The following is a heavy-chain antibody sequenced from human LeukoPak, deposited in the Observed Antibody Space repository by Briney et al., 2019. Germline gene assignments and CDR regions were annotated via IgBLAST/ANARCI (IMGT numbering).Heavy chain of an antibody. CDR2: INPSGGST. Sequence: ASVKVSCKASGYTFTSYYMHWVRQAPGQGLEWMGIINPSGGSTSYAQKFQGRVTMTRDMSTSTVYMELSSLRSEDTAVYYCARGADILTGTYYYYYYMDVWGKGTTVTISS. J-gene: IGHJ6*03. V-gene: IGHV1-46*01. CDR1: GYTFTSYY. CDR3: ARGADILTGTYYYYYYMDV. D-gene: IGHD3-9*01.